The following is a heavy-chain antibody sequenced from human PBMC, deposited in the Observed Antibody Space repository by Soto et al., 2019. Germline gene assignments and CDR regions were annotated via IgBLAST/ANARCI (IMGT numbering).Heavy chain of an antibody. CDR3: AIGPEGHGIYSSNGY. CDR1: GGTFSSYA. V-gene: IGHV1-69*13. Sequence: GASVKVSCKASGGTFSSYAISWVRQAPGQGLEWMGGIIPIFGTANYAQKFQGRVTITADESTSTAYMELSSLRSEDTAVYYCAIGPEGHGIYSSNGYWGQGTLVTVSS. CDR2: IIPIFGTA. D-gene: IGHD6-13*01. J-gene: IGHJ4*02.